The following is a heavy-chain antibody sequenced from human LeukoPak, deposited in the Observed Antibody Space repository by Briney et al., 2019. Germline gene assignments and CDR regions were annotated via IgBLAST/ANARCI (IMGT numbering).Heavy chain of an antibody. CDR1: GASISSYY. D-gene: IGHD3-10*01. CDR3: ARLVYDSGSYYKHDY. J-gene: IGHJ4*02. V-gene: IGHV4-59*01. Sequence: SETLSLTCTVSGASISSYYWSWIRQSPGKGLEWIGYIYYSGNTNYNPSLKSRVTISVDTSKNQFSLRLSSVTAADTAVYYCARLVYDSGSYYKHDYWGQGTLVTVSS. CDR2: IYYSGNT.